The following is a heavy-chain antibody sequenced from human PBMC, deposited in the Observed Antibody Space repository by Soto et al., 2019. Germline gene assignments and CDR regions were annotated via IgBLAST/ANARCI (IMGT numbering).Heavy chain of an antibody. D-gene: IGHD3-10*01. V-gene: IGHV1-69*06. Sequence: GASVKVSCKASGGTFSSYAISWVRQPPGQGLEWMGGIIPIFGTANYAQKFQGRVTITADKSTSTAYMELSSLRSEDTAVYYCARELVRGVNHYYYGMDVWGQGTTVTVS. J-gene: IGHJ6*02. CDR1: GGTFSSYA. CDR2: IIPIFGTA. CDR3: ARELVRGVNHYYYGMDV.